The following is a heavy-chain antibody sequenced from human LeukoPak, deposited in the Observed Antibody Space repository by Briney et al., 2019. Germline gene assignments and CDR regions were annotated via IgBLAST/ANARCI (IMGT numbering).Heavy chain of an antibody. CDR3: ARGGSYYFYNGMDV. J-gene: IGHJ6*02. V-gene: IGHV1-69*04. D-gene: IGHD1-26*01. CDR2: IIPIVGIL. Sequence: SVKVSCKASGGTFTSHGINWLRQAPALGLEWMGRIIPIVGILNYAQRFQGRVTITADNSTNIASMELSSLRSEDTAVYYCARGGSYYFYNGMDVWGQGTTVTVS. CDR1: GGTFTSHG.